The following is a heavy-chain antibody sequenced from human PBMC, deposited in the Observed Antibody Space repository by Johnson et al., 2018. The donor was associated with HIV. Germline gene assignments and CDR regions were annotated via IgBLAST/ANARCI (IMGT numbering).Heavy chain of an antibody. J-gene: IGHJ3*02. CDR3: ARGLGGIAAAGSDAFDI. V-gene: IGHV3-30*02. Sequence: QVQLVESGGGVVQPGGSLRLSCAASGFSFSSYGIHWVRQAPGRGLEWVAFIRYDGSNKYYADSVTGRFTISRDNSKNTLYLHMNRLRTEDTVVYCCARGLGGIAAAGSDAFDIGGLGTMVTVSS. CDR1: GFSFSSYG. CDR2: IRYDGSNK. D-gene: IGHD6-13*01.